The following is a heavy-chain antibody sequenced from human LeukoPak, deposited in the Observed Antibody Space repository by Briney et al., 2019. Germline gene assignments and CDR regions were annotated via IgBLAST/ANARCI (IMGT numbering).Heavy chain of an antibody. V-gene: IGHV4-30-4*01. CDR2: VHYSGTA. Sequence: SETLSLTCTVSGDSISSGNHYSSWIRQPPGKGLEWIGYVHYSGTAYYNPSLRSRVSVSVDTSKNQFSLKLSSVSAADTALYYCARTYCSAGTCFGGFDYWGQGTLVSVSS. CDR1: GDSISSGNHY. D-gene: IGHD2-15*01. CDR3: ARTYCSAGTCFGGFDY. J-gene: IGHJ4*02.